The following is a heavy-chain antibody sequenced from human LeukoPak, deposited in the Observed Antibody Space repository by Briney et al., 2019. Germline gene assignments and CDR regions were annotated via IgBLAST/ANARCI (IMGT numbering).Heavy chain of an antibody. J-gene: IGHJ4*02. D-gene: IGHD6-19*01. CDR3: ARDRNSGWYSDY. Sequence: SVKVSCKASGGTFSSYAISWVRQAPGQGLEWMGGIIPIFGTANYAQKFQGRVTITADESTSTAYMELSSLRSEDTAVYYCARDRNSGWYSDYWGQGTLVTVSS. CDR2: IIPIFGTA. V-gene: IGHV1-69*13. CDR1: GGTFSSYA.